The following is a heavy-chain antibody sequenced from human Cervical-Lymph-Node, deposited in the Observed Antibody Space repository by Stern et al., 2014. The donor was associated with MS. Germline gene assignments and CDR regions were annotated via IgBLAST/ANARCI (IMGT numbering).Heavy chain of an antibody. CDR3: AKGVGGGSCPDY. Sequence: EVQLVESGGALVQPGGSLRLSCAASGFTFTNYPMTWVRQAPGKGLEWVSTISGSGNSAYYADSVRGRLTISRDNSKNTLYLRMISLRAEDTAVYYCAKGVGGGSCPDYWGQGTLVTVSS. D-gene: IGHD2-15*01. CDR1: GFTFTNYP. CDR2: ISGSGNSA. J-gene: IGHJ4*02. V-gene: IGHV3-23*04.